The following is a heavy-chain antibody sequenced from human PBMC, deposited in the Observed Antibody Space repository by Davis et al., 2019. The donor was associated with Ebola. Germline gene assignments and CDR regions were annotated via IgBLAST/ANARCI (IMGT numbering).Heavy chain of an antibody. CDR1: GFTFSSYA. Sequence: GESLKISCAASGFTFSSYAMSWVRQAPGKGPEWVSAISGSSGSTYYADSVKGRFTISRDNSKNTVYLQMNSLRAEDTAVYYCAKDLLAVRGVIYDYWGQGTLVTVSS. CDR3: AKDLLAVRGVIYDY. D-gene: IGHD3-10*01. CDR2: ISGSSGST. J-gene: IGHJ4*02. V-gene: IGHV3-23*01.